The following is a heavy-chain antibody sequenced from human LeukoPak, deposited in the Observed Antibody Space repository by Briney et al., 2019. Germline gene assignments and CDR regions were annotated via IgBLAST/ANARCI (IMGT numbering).Heavy chain of an antibody. CDR2: MNPNSGNT. Sequence: ASVKVSCKASGYTFTSYDINWVRQATGQGLEWMGWMNPNSGNTGYAQKFQERVTITRDMSTSTAYMELSSLRSEDTAVYYCAADLHAASSSSYYYYYYMDVWGKGTTVTVSS. CDR3: AADLHAASSSSYYYYYYMDV. J-gene: IGHJ6*03. CDR1: GYTFTSYD. D-gene: IGHD6-6*01. V-gene: IGHV1-8*03.